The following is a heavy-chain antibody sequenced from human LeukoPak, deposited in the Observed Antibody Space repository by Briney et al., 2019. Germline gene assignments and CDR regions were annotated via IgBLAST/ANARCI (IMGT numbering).Heavy chain of an antibody. Sequence: SGTLSLTCTVSGGSISSSSYYWGWIRQPPGKGLEWIGSIYYSGSTYYNPSLKSRVTISVDTSKNQFSLKLSSVTAADTAVYYCARDYYDSSGYYYYFDYWGQGTLVTVSS. V-gene: IGHV4-39*07. CDR1: GGSISSSSYY. D-gene: IGHD3-22*01. CDR2: IYYSGST. J-gene: IGHJ4*02. CDR3: ARDYYDSSGYYYYFDY.